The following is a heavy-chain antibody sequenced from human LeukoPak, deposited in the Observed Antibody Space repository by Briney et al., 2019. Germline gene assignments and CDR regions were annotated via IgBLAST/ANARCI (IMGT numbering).Heavy chain of an antibody. CDR3: ASRFDY. CDR2: IYFSGST. CDR1: GGSISSSSYY. V-gene: IGHV4-39*02. Sequence: SETLSLTCTVSGGSISSSSYYWGWIRQPPGKGLEWIGSIYFSGSTYYNPSPKSRVTISADTSKSHFSLKMSSVTAADTAVYYCASRFDYWGQGILVTVSP. J-gene: IGHJ4*02.